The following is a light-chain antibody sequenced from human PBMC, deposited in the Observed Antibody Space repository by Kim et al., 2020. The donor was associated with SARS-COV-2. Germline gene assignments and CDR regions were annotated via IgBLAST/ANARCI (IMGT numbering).Light chain of an antibody. CDR3: VAWDDSLNGWV. J-gene: IGLJ3*02. Sequence: QSVVTQPPSASGTPGQRVTISCSGSSSNIGSNTVNWYQHLPGTAPKLLIYSNNQRPSAVPDRFSGSKSGTSASLAISGLQSEDEAAYYCVAWDDSLNGWVFGGGTQLTVL. CDR2: SNN. CDR1: SSNIGSNT. V-gene: IGLV1-44*01.